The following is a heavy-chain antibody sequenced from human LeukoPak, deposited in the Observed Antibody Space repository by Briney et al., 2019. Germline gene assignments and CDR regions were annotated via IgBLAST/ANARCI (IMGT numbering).Heavy chain of an antibody. CDR2: MNPNSGNT. V-gene: IGHV1-8*01. D-gene: IGHD3-22*01. CDR3: ARYYYDSSGYYRDAFDI. J-gene: IGHJ3*02. Sequence: ASVKVSCKASGYTFTSYDINWVRQATGQGLEWMGWMNPNSGNTGYAQKFQGRVTMTRNTSISTAYMELSSLRSEDTAVYYCARYYYDSSGYYRDAFDIWGQGTMVTVSS. CDR1: GYTFTSYD.